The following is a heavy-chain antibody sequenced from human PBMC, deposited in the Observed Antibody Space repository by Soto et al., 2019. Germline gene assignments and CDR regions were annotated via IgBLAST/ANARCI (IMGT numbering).Heavy chain of an antibody. J-gene: IGHJ6*02. V-gene: IGHV3-11*01. D-gene: IGHD2-2*03. CDR2: ISGSGSTI. CDR1: GFTFTDYY. Sequence: GGSLRLSCAASGFTFTDYYMSWIRQAPGKGLEWVSYISGSGSTIYYAASVKGRFTISRDNAKNSLYLQMNSLSTEDTAVYFCARWGMDIVVVLAASPLYYYGMDVWGQGTTVTVSS. CDR3: ARWGMDIVVVLAASPLYYYGMDV.